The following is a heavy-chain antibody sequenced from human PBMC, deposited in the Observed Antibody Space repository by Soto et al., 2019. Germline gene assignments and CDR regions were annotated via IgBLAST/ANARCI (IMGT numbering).Heavy chain of an antibody. CDR1: GYTFTGYY. J-gene: IGHJ4*02. Sequence: ASVKVSCKASGYTFTGYYMHWVRQAPGQGLEWMGWINPNSGGTNYAQKFQGRVTMTRDTSISTAYMELSRLRSDDTAVYYCARSLGYSSSFKAPVLYWGQGTLVTVSS. V-gene: IGHV1-2*02. CDR3: ARSLGYSSSFKAPVLY. CDR2: INPNSGGT. D-gene: IGHD6-6*01.